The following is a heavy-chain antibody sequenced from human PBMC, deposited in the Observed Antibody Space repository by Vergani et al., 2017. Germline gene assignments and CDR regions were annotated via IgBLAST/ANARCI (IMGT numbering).Heavy chain of an antibody. V-gene: IGHV1-69*08. CDR2: IIPILGIA. Sequence: QVQLVQSGAEVKKPGSSVKVSCKASGGTFSRYTISWVRQAPGQGLEWMGRIIPILGIANYAQKFQGRVTITADKSTSTAYMELSSLRSEDTAVYYCARDTHDLMTSYYRYFDYWGQGTLVTVSS. CDR3: ARDTHDLMTSYYRYFDY. CDR1: GGTFSRYT. J-gene: IGHJ4*02. D-gene: IGHD3-9*01.